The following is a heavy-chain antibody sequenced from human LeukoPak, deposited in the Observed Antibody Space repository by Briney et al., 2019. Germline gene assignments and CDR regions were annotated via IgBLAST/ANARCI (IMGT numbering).Heavy chain of an antibody. V-gene: IGHV4-38-2*02. CDR3: ARRLRLSGYYYDSSGYYYDY. D-gene: IGHD3-22*01. CDR1: GYSISTGYY. Sequence: PSETLSLTCTVSGYSISTGYYWGWIRQPPGKGLEWLGSIYHTGSTHYNPSLKSRVTISVDTSKNQFSLKLSSVTAADTAVYYCARRLRLSGYYYDSSGYYYDYWGQGTLVTVSS. J-gene: IGHJ4*02. CDR2: IYHTGST.